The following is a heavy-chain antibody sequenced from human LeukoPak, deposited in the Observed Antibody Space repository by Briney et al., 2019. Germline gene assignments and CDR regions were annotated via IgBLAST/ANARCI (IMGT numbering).Heavy chain of an antibody. CDR1: GFTFRSYA. CDR3: ARERLLLPIYYFYGMDV. CDR2: ISYDGSNQ. D-gene: IGHD2-21*02. V-gene: IGHV3-30*14. J-gene: IGHJ6*02. Sequence: PGGSLRLSCAASGFTFRSYAMHWVRQAPGKGLEWLTVISYDGSNQFYTDSVKGRFTISRDNSKNTLDLQMHSLRTDDTAVYYCARERLLLPIYYFYGMDVWGPGTTVTVSS.